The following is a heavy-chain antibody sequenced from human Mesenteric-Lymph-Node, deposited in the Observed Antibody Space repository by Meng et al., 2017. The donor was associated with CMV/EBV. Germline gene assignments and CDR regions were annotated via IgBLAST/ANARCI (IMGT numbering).Heavy chain of an antibody. CDR3: ARDVGLRWPKDY. J-gene: IGHJ4*02. Sequence: GGSLRLSCAASGFTFSSYSMNWVRQAPGKGLEWVSYISSSSTIYYADSVKGRFTISRDNAKNSLYLQMNSLRAEDTAVYYCARDVGLRWPKDYWGQGTLVTVSS. D-gene: IGHD4-23*01. CDR2: ISSSSTI. V-gene: IGHV3-48*04. CDR1: GFTFSSYS.